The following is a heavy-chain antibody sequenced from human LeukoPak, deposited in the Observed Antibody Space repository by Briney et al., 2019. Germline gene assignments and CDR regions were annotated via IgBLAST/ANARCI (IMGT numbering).Heavy chain of an antibody. V-gene: IGHV1-69*06. CDR2: IIPIFGTA. CDR1: GGTFSSYA. Sequence: SVKVSCKASGGTFSSYAISWVRQAPGQGLEWMGRIIPIFGTANYAQKFQGRVTITADTSTDTAYMELSSLRSEDTAVYYCATWADCSSTSCYTLYYYYMDVWGKGTTVTVSS. CDR3: ATWADCSSTSCYTLYYYYMDV. J-gene: IGHJ6*03. D-gene: IGHD2-2*02.